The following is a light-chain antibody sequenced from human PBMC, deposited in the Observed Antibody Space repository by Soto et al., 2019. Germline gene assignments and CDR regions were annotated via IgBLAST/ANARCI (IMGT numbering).Light chain of an antibody. V-gene: IGKV1-39*01. CDR3: QQSYSTPC. CDR1: QSISSN. CDR2: AAS. Sequence: DIQMPQSPSSLSASVGDRVTITCRASQSISSNLNWYQQKPGKAPKLLIYAASSLQSGVPSRFSGSGSGTDFTLTISSLQPEDFATYYCQQSYSTPCFGPGTKVDIK. J-gene: IGKJ3*01.